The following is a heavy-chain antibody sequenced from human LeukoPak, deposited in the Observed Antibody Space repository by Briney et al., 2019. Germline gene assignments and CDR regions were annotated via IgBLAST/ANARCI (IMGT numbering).Heavy chain of an antibody. CDR2: ISSSGGTT. V-gene: IGHV3-64*01. Sequence: GGSLRLSCGAYGLTLSSQAMLWVRRAPGKGVGYDSAISSSGGTTYYANSVKGRFTISRDNSKSTLYLQMGSLRAEDMAVYYCARAASSENMGWFDPWGQGTLVTVSS. D-gene: IGHD1-26*01. CDR3: ARAASSENMGWFDP. CDR1: GLTLSSQA. J-gene: IGHJ5*02.